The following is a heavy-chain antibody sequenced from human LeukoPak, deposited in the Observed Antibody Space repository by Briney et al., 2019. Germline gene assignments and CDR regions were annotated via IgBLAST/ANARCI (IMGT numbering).Heavy chain of an antibody. V-gene: IGHV3-23*01. Sequence: PGGSLRLSCAASGFTFNNYAMSWVRQAPGKGLEWVSAISGSGGSTYYADSVKGRFTISRDNSKNTLYLQINTLRAEDTAIFYCAKETASDFGGAVDYWGQGTLVTVSP. CDR2: ISGSGGST. J-gene: IGHJ4*02. CDR3: AKETASDFGGAVDY. D-gene: IGHD3-10*01. CDR1: GFTFNNYA.